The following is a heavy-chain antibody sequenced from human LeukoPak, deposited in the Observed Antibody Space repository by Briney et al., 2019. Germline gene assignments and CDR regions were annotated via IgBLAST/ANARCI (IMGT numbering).Heavy chain of an antibody. Sequence: GGSLRLSCTVSGFTVSSNSMSWVRQAPGKGLEWVAFIRYDGSNKYYADSVKGRFTISRDNSKNTLYLQMNSLRAEDTAVYYCAKDAHYYGSGSYYKGDYWGQGTLVTVSS. D-gene: IGHD3-10*01. CDR1: GFTVSSNS. V-gene: IGHV3-30*02. CDR2: IRYDGSNK. J-gene: IGHJ4*02. CDR3: AKDAHYYGSGSYYKGDY.